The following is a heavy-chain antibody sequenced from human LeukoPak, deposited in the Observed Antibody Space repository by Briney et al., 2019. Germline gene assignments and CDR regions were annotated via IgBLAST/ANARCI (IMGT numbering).Heavy chain of an antibody. CDR3: ASSPYPPYGMDV. J-gene: IGHJ6*02. V-gene: IGHV3-7*01. CDR2: IKQDGSEK. CDR1: GFTFSSYW. Sequence: PGGSLRLSCTASGFTFSSYWMSWVRQAPGKGLEWVANIKQDGSEKYYVDSVKGRFTIFRDNAKNSVYLQMNSLRAEDTAVYYCASSPYPPYGMDVWGQGTTVTVSS.